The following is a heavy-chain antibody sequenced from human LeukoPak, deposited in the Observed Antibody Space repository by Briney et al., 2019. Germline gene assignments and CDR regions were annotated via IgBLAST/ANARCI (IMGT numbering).Heavy chain of an antibody. Sequence: GASVKVSCKASGYTFTSYGISWVRQAPGQGLEWMGWISAYNGNTNYAQKLQGRVTMTTDTSTSTAYMELRSLRSDDTAVYYCARANLNYYGSGSLSVDYWGQGTLVTVSS. CDR1: GYTFTSYG. V-gene: IGHV1-18*01. D-gene: IGHD3-10*01. J-gene: IGHJ4*02. CDR2: ISAYNGNT. CDR3: ARANLNYYGSGSLSVDY.